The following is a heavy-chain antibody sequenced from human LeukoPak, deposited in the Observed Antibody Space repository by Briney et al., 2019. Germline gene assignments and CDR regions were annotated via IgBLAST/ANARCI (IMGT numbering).Heavy chain of an antibody. J-gene: IGHJ4*02. CDR3: AKRGQQWLVLGFDY. CDR2: ISSSSTYI. V-gene: IGHV3-21*04. CDR1: GFTFSSYS. D-gene: IGHD6-19*01. Sequence: GGSLRLSCAASGFTFSSYSMNWVRQAPGKGLEWVSSISSSSTYIYYADSVKGRFTISRDNAKNSLYLQMNSLRAEDTAVYYCAKRGQQWLVLGFDYWGQGTLVTVSS.